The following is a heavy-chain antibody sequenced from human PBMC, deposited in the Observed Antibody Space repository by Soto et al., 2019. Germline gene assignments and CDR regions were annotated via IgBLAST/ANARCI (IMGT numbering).Heavy chain of an antibody. CDR1: GFTFSSYS. D-gene: IGHD2-21*01. Sequence: GGSLRLSCAASGFTFSSYSMNGVRQAPGEGLEWVSSISSSSSYIYYADSVKGRFTISRDNAKNSLYLQMNSLRAEDTAVYYCARIPLGSAAFDIWGQGTMVTASS. CDR2: ISSSSSYI. J-gene: IGHJ3*02. V-gene: IGHV3-21*01. CDR3: ARIPLGSAAFDI.